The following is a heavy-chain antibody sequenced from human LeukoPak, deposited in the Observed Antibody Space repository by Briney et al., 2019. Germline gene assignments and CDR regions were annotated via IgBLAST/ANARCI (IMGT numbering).Heavy chain of an antibody. Sequence: GGSLRLSCAASGFTFSSYAMHWVRQAPGKGLEYVSAISSNGGSTYYANSVKGRFTISRDNSKNTLYLQMGSLRAEDMAVYYCARAGGRSWFDPWGQGTLVTVSS. CDR1: GFTFSSYA. J-gene: IGHJ5*02. CDR3: ARAGGRSWFDP. V-gene: IGHV3-64*01. CDR2: ISSNGGST.